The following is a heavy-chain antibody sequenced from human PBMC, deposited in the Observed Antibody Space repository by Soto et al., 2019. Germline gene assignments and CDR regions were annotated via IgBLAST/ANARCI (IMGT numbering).Heavy chain of an antibody. CDR2: ISYSGTT. CDR3: ARGLTYIDYISGNHRYYFDY. Sequence: PSETLSLTCTVSGGSIGSYYWTWIRQPPGKNPEWIGYISYSGTTNYNPSLKSRVTISLDRSKNQFSLKLSSVTAADTAVFFCARGLTYIDYISGNHRYYFDYWGHGTLVTVSS. J-gene: IGHJ4*01. D-gene: IGHD3-16*02. V-gene: IGHV4-59*01. CDR1: GGSIGSYY.